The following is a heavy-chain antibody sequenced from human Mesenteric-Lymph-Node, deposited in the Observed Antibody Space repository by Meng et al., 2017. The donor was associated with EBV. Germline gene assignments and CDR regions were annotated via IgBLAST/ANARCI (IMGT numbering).Heavy chain of an antibody. V-gene: IGHV4-34*01. Sequence: QVQLQQGGAGLLSPSETLSLTCASYGGSFTGYYWTWIRQSPGKGLEWIGEINHSGSINSNPSLKSRVTMLKDTSKNQFSLKLTSVTAADTAVYYCARRLPHDSWGEDVWGQGTTVTVSS. CDR2: INHSGSI. D-gene: IGHD3-16*01. J-gene: IGHJ6*02. CDR1: GGSFTGYY. CDR3: ARRLPHDSWGEDV.